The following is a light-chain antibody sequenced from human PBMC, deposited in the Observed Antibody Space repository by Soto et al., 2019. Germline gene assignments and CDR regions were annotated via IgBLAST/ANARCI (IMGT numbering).Light chain of an antibody. Sequence: QSVLTQPPSVSGAPGQRVTMSCTGSSSNIGAGYDVQWLQQLPGTAPRLLIYGNINRLSGVPARFSGSKSGTSASLAITVLQAEDEADYYYQSYDISLSAGVFVGRTKLTVL. V-gene: IGLV1-40*01. J-gene: IGLJ3*02. CDR3: QSYDISLSAGV. CDR1: SSNIGAGYD. CDR2: GNI.